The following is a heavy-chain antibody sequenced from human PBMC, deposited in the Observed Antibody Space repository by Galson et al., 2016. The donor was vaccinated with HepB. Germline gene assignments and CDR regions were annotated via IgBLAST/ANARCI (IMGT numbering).Heavy chain of an antibody. CDR1: GDSITRGGYY. V-gene: IGHV4-31*03. Sequence: TLSLTCIVSGDSITRGGYYWSWIRQRPGKGLEWIGHISYSGSASYNPSLKSRIIISLDTSKNQFTLKMTPVTAADAAVYFCARYSGSDYGRFDPWGQGTVVTVSS. CDR3: ARYSGSDYGRFDP. D-gene: IGHD1-26*01. J-gene: IGHJ5*02. CDR2: ISYSGSA.